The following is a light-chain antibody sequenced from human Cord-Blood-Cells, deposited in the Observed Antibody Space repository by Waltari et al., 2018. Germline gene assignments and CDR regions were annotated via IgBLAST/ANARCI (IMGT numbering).Light chain of an antibody. CDR1: SSDVGSYNL. Sequence: QSALTQPASVTGSPGKSITISCTGTSSDVGSYNLVSLYQQHPGKAPKRMLYEGSKRPSGVSKRFSGSKSGNTASLTISGRQAEDEADYYCCSYAGSSTWLFGGGTKLTVL. CDR2: EGS. CDR3: CSYAGSSTWL. J-gene: IGLJ2*01. V-gene: IGLV2-23*01.